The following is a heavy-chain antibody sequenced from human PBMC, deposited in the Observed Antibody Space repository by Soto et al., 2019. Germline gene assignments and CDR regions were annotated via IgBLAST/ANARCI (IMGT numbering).Heavy chain of an antibody. CDR2: IYYSGST. CDR1: GGSSGTYY. CDR3: GRERRFRGIHDALDV. V-gene: IGHV4-59*01. D-gene: IGHD3-3*01. J-gene: IGHJ3*01. Sequence: PSETLSLTCTVSGGSSGTYYWNWIRQPPGKGLEWIGYIYYSGSTNFNPSLKSRLSISEDTSKNQFSLRLSSVTAADTAVYYCGRERRFRGIHDALDVGGKGKMVTVSS.